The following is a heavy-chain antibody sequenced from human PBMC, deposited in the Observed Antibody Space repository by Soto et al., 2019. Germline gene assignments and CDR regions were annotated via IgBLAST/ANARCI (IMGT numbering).Heavy chain of an antibody. D-gene: IGHD7-27*01. CDR1: GFTFSSYE. J-gene: IGHJ4*02. CDR2: IGVSGVTT. Sequence: EVQLVESGGGLVQPGGSLRLSCAASGFTFSSYEMNWVRQAPGKGLEWVSSIGVSGVTTYYADSVKGRFTISRDNSQNTLYLEMNSLRAEDTAVYYCAKDWGTLDYWGQGALVTVSS. V-gene: IGHV3-23*04. CDR3: AKDWGTLDY.